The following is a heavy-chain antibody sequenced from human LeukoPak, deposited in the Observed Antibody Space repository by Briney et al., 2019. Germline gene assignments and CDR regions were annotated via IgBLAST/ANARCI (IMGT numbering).Heavy chain of an antibody. D-gene: IGHD2-8*02. J-gene: IGHJ6*03. CDR1: GFTFSNAW. CDR2: INTGGSPI. Sequence: GGSLRLSCAASGFTFSNAWMNWVRQAPGKGLEWVSYINTGGSPIYYADSVRGRFTISRDNAKNSLYLQMNSLRAEDTAVYYCARTGGPNYYYYYMDVWGKGTTVTVSS. V-gene: IGHV3-48*01. CDR3: ARTGGPNYYYYYMDV.